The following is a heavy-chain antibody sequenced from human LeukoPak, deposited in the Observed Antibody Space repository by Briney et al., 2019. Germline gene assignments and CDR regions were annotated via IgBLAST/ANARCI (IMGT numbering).Heavy chain of an antibody. CDR2: IYYSGST. D-gene: IGHD3-3*01. CDR3: ARHFPPSNFWSGYYFYYYYGMDV. J-gene: IGHJ6*02. V-gene: IGHV4-39*01. Sequence: SETLSLTCTVSGGSISSNSYYWGWIRQPPGKGLEWIGSIYYSGSTYYNPSLKSRVTISVDTSKNQFSLKLSSVTAADTAVYYCARHFPPSNFWSGYYFYYYYGMDVWGQGTTVTVSS. CDR1: GGSISSNSYY.